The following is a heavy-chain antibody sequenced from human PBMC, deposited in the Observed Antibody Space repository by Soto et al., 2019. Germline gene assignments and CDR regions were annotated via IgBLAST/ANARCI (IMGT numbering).Heavy chain of an antibody. CDR3: TRAAASVGSESAFDI. CDR1: GGTFSTYP. V-gene: IGHV1-69*02. Sequence: QVQLVQSGAEVKKPGSSVKVSCKTSGGTFSTYPITWLRQAPGQGLEWVGRIIPILDITDSAQKFQGRVTITADKSTNTAYMELGSLRSEDTAVYYCTRAAASVGSESAFDIWGQGTMVTVSS. J-gene: IGHJ3*02. D-gene: IGHD3-10*01. CDR2: IIPILDIT.